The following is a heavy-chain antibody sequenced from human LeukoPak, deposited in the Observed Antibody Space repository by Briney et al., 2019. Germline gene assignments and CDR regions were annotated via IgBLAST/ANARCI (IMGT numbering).Heavy chain of an antibody. Sequence: SQTLSLTSTLAGGSTRSGAFYWNWIRQHPGKGLEWIGYISHNGNTYYNPSLKSRVTISVGTSKNQFSLKLTSVTASDTALYYCAREVEGQYSDCGRFSVSNFYFFDSWGQGTLVTVSS. V-gene: IGHV4-31*02. D-gene: IGHD2-21*01. J-gene: IGHJ4*02. CDR2: ISHNGNT. CDR3: AREVEGQYSDCGRFSVSNFYFFDS. CDR1: GGSTRSGAFY.